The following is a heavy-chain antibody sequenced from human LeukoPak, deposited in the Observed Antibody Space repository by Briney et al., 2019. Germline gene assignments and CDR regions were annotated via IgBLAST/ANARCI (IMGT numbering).Heavy chain of an antibody. CDR3: ARMVVAATVYWFDP. J-gene: IGHJ5*02. CDR2: IYYSGST. V-gene: IGHV4-59*01. Sequence: SETLSLTCTVSGGSISSYYWSWIRQPPGKGLEWIGYIYYSGSTNYSPSLKSRVTISVDTSKNQFSLKLSSVTAADTAVYYCARMVVAATVYWFDPWGQGTLVTVSS. CDR1: GGSISSYY. D-gene: IGHD2-15*01.